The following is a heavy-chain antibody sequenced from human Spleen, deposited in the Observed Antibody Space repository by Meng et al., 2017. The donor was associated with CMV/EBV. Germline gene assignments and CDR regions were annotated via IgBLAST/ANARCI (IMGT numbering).Heavy chain of an antibody. J-gene: IGHJ6*02. CDR1: GYSFTSYW. V-gene: IGHV5-51*01. CDR2: IYPGDSDT. Sequence: GGSLRLSSKGSGYSFTSYWIGWVRQMPGKGLEWMGIIYPGDSDTRYSPSFQGQVTISADKSISTAYLQWSSLKASDTAMYYCARHTAMVLNGMDVWGQGTTVTVSS. CDR3: ARHTAMVLNGMDV. D-gene: IGHD5-18*01.